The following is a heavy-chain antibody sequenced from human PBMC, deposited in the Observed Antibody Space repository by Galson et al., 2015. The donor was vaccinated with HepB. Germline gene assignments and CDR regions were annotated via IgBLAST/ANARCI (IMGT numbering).Heavy chain of an antibody. J-gene: IGHJ3*02. CDR1: GYTLTSYY. V-gene: IGHV1-46*01. CDR2: INPSGGST. Sequence: SVKVSCKASGYTLTSYYMHWVRQAPGQGLEWMGVINPSGGSTRYAQKFQGRVTMTRDTSTSTVYMELSSLRSEDTAVYYCAREPPMNDAFDIWGQGTMVTVSS. CDR3: AREPPMNDAFDI.